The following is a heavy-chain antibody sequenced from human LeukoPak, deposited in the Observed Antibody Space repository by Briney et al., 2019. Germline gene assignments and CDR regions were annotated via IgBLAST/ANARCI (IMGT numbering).Heavy chain of an antibody. J-gene: IGHJ5*02. CDR1: GYTFTHNY. Sequence: ASVKVSCKASGYTFTHNYIHWLRQAPGPGLEWMGWMDSNTGVTKYAQKYQGRVTMTRDTSIRTAYMELSRLGFDDTAVYFCARGWGYDYRGNNCFDPWGQGTPVTVSS. CDR2: MDSNTGVT. V-gene: IGHV1-2*02. CDR3: ARGWGYDYRGNNCFDP. D-gene: IGHD5-12*01.